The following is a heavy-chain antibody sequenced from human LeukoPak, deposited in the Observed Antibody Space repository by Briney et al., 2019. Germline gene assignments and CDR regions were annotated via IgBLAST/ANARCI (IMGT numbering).Heavy chain of an antibody. CDR3: ARATDGDYVPY. CDR1: GFTFSSYS. V-gene: IGHV3-21*01. J-gene: IGHJ4*02. Sequence: GGSLRLSCAASGFTFSSYSMNWVRQAPGKGLEWVSSISSSSSYINYADSVRGRFTISRDNAKNSLYLQMNSLRAEDTAVYYCARATDGDYVPYWGQGALVTVSS. CDR2: ISSSSSYI. D-gene: IGHD4-17*01.